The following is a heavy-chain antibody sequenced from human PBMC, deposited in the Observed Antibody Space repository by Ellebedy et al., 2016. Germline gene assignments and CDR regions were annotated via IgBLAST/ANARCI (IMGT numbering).Heavy chain of an antibody. CDR2: ISGTGGST. V-gene: IGHV3-23*01. D-gene: IGHD5/OR15-5a*01. Sequence: GGSLRLXXVASGVTFTDYAMSWVRQAPGKGLEWVSGISGTGGSTYYADSVKGRFSISRDNSKNTLYLQMNSLRAEDTALYYCAKENRRIGERFYDWFDPWGQGTLVTVSS. J-gene: IGHJ5*02. CDR3: AKENRRIGERFYDWFDP. CDR1: GVTFTDYA.